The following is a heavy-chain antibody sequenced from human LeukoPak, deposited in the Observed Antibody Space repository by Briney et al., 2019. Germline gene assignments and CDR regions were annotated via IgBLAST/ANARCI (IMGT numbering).Heavy chain of an antibody. Sequence: GGSLRLSCAASGFTFSSYVMSWVRQAPGKGLERVSAISGSGGSTYYADSVKGRFTISRDNSKNTLNLQMNSLRAEDTAVYYCAKSPYSSSSGWFDPWGQGTLVTVSS. D-gene: IGHD6-6*01. J-gene: IGHJ5*02. V-gene: IGHV3-23*01. CDR2: ISGSGGST. CDR3: AKSPYSSSSGWFDP. CDR1: GFTFSSYV.